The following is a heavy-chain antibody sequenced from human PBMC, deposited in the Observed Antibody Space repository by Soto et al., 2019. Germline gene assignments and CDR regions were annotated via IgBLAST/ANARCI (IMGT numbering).Heavy chain of an antibody. V-gene: IGHV3-30*18. CDR3: AKLVIGYCSGNTCDDY. CDR1: GFTFSYG. D-gene: IGHD2-15*01. J-gene: IGHJ4*02. CDR2: ISYDSSNT. Sequence: VQLLESGGGLIQPGGSLRLSCAASGFTFSYGIHWLRQAPGKGLEWVAYISYDSSNTFYGDSVKCRFTISRDNSTNTQFLQMNSLRAEDTAVYYCAKLVIGYCSGNTCDDYWGQGTLVAVSS.